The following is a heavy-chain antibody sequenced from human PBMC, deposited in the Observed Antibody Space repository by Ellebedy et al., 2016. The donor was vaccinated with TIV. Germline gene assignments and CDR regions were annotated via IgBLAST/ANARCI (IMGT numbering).Heavy chain of an antibody. J-gene: IGHJ4*02. CDR1: GYRFTDYW. Sequence: KVSCKGSGYRFTDYWIGWVRQMPGKGLEWMGIINVGDSDTSYSPSFQGQVTISADTSISSAYLQWSSLKASDTAMYYCARRLLWFGSGEYFFDYWGQGTLVTVSS. D-gene: IGHD3-10*01. CDR2: INVGDSDT. V-gene: IGHV5-51*01. CDR3: ARRLLWFGSGEYFFDY.